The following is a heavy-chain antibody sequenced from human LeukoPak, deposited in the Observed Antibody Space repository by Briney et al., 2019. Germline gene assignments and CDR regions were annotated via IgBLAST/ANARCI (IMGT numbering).Heavy chain of an antibody. CDR2: ISSSSSYI. J-gene: IGHJ4*02. CDR1: GFTFSSYS. CDR3: ARGGNQQLVPDY. Sequence: PGGSLRLSCAASGFTFSSYSMNWVRQAPGKGLEWVSSISSSSSYIYYADSVKGRFTISRDNAKNSLYLQMNSLRAEDTAVYYCARGGNQQLVPDYWGQGTLVTVSS. D-gene: IGHD6-13*01. V-gene: IGHV3-21*01.